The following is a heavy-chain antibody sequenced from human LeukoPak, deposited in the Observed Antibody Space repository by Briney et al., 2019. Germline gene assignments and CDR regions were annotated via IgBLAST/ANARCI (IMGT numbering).Heavy chain of an antibody. CDR2: IYYSGST. D-gene: IGHD3-10*01. V-gene: IGHV4-61*05. Sequence: SETLSLTCTVSGGSISSSSYYWGWIRQPPGKGLEWIGYIYYSGSTNYNPSLKSRVTISVDTSKNQFSLKLSSVTAADTAVYYCARAGRTMVRGVITDWGQGTLVTVSS. J-gene: IGHJ4*02. CDR3: ARAGRTMVRGVITD. CDR1: GGSISSSSYY.